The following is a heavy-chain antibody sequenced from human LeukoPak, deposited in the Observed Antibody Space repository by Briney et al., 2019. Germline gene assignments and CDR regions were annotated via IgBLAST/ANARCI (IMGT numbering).Heavy chain of an antibody. Sequence: GGSLRLSCAASGFTFSSYAMHWVRQAPGKGLEWVAVISYDGSNKYYADSVKGRFTISRDNAKNSPYLQMNSLRAEDTALYYCAKDIAGGYYPAHAFDIWGQGTMVTVSS. CDR3: AKDIAGGYYPAHAFDI. V-gene: IGHV3-30-3*01. D-gene: IGHD3-22*01. CDR1: GFTFSSYA. CDR2: ISYDGSNK. J-gene: IGHJ3*02.